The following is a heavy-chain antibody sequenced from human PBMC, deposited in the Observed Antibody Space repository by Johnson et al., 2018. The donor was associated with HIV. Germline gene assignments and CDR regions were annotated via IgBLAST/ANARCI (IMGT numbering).Heavy chain of an antibody. J-gene: IGHJ3*02. CDR1: GFTFTNAW. Sequence: VQLVESGGGLVKPGGSLRLSCAASGFTFTNAWMSWVRQAPGKGLEWVGRIKTKTDGGTTDYAAPVKGRFNISRDDSKKTLYLQMNSVKTEDTAIYYCTTARNRLWSSSGWTGFWAFDMWGQGTMVTVSS. D-gene: IGHD6-19*01. V-gene: IGHV3-15*05. CDR2: IKTKTDGGTT. CDR3: TTARNRLWSSSGWTGFWAFDM.